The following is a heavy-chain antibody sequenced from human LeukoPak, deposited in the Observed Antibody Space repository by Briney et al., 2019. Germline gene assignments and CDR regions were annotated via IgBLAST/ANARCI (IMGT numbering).Heavy chain of an antibody. Sequence: AAVKVSCTASGYTFTSYYMHWVREAPGQGLEWMGIINPSGGSTSYAQKFQGRVTMTRDTSTSTGYMELSSLKSEDTPVYYDARVERWLPFGYFDYCGQGTPGTVSS. CDR1: GYTFTSYY. CDR2: INPSGGST. CDR3: ARVERWLPFGYFDY. J-gene: IGHJ4*02. D-gene: IGHD5-24*01. V-gene: IGHV1-46*01.